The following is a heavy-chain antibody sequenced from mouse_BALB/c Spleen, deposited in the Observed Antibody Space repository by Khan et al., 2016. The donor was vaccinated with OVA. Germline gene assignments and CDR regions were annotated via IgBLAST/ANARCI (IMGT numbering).Heavy chain of an antibody. V-gene: IGHV1-20*02. D-gene: IGHD1-1*01. CDR3: ARKNGSDFDY. J-gene: IGHJ2*01. Sequence: EVQLQESGPELVKPGASVKISCKASGYSFTGYFMNWVMQSHGKSLEWIGRINPHIGETFYNQKFKGKATLTVDESSTTAHMELRSLVSEDSAVYYCARKNGSDFDYWGQGTTLTVSS. CDR2: INPHIGET. CDR1: GYSFTGYF.